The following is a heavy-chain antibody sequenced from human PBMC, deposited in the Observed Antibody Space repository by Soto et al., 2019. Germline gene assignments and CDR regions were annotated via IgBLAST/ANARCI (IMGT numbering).Heavy chain of an antibody. Sequence: QVQLVQSGAEVKKPGASVKVSCKASGYTFTSYGISWVRQAPGQGLEWMGWISANNGNTNYAQKLQGRVTMTKDTSTSTAYMERRSLRTDDTAVYSCPRDRGSYALDYWGQGTLVTVSS. V-gene: IGHV1-18*01. CDR1: GYTFTSYG. CDR3: PRDRGSYALDY. CDR2: ISANNGNT. J-gene: IGHJ4*02. D-gene: IGHD1-26*01.